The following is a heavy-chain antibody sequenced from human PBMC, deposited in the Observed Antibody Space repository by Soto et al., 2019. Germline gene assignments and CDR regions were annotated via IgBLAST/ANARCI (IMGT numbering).Heavy chain of an antibody. V-gene: IGHV3-53*01. J-gene: IGHJ4*02. D-gene: IGHD3-16*01. Sequence: VQLVESGGGLIQPGGSLRLSCAASGFTVSNNHMTWVRQAAGKGLELVSFVHCGGSTSYADSVKGRFTISRDNSKNTLYLQMDSLRAEDTAIYYCAGRLTTAASLDYWGRGTLVTVSS. CDR1: GFTVSNNH. CDR3: AGRLTTAASLDY. CDR2: VHCGGST.